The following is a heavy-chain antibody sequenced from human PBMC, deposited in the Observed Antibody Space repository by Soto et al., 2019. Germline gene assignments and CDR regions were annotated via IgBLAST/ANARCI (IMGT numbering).Heavy chain of an antibody. CDR3: TIKDRAYCSRTSCFQDFDY. CDR1: PLTFRFYA. CDR2: KIPIFGTA. V-gene: IGHV1-69*01. Sequence: VKCYSNASPLTFRFYAITWVGPARVQGLEWMGGKIPIFGTANYAPQSQGRVTITADESTSTAYMDLNCPRSEDTAEYYCTIKDRAYCSRTSCFQDFDYWGQGTLVTVSS. D-gene: IGHD2-2*01. J-gene: IGHJ4*02.